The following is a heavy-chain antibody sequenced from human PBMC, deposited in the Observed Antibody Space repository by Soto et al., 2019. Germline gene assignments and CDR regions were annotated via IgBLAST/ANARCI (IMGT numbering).Heavy chain of an antibody. V-gene: IGHV2-5*02. Sequence: QITLKESGPTLVKPTQTLTLTCTFSGFSLSTSGVGVGWIRQPPGKALEWLALIYWDDDKRYSPSLKSRLTIXKXTXXNQVVLTMTNMDPVDTATYYCAHRTGPSIILGFDPWGQGTLVTVSS. D-gene: IGHD3-3*01. CDR2: IYWDDDK. CDR3: AHRTGPSIILGFDP. J-gene: IGHJ5*02. CDR1: GFSLSTSGVG.